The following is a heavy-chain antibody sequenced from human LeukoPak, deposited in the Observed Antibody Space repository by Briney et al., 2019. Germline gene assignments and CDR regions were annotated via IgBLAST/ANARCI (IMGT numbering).Heavy chain of an antibody. CDR2: IKQDGSKK. J-gene: IGHJ4*02. CDR1: GFTLSRFW. CDR3: ASQPAAADVDY. Sequence: GSLRLSCAASGFTLSRFWMTWVRQAPGKGLEGVANIKQDGSKKSYVGSVKGRFTISRDNAKNSLYLQMNSLRADDTGVYYCASQPAAADVDYWGQGTLVTVSS. D-gene: IGHD2-2*01. V-gene: IGHV3-7*03.